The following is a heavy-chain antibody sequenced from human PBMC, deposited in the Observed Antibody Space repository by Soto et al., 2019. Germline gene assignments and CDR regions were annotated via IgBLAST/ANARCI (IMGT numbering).Heavy chain of an antibody. D-gene: IGHD5-12*01. V-gene: IGHV3-23*01. CDR1: GFTFSSFA. J-gene: IGHJ4*02. CDR2: ISGSGGTT. Sequence: EVQLLESGGGLVQPGGSLRLSCAASGFTFSSFAMSWVRQAPGKGLEWVSAISGSGGTTYYADSVKGRFTISRDNSKNTLNLQMNSLRAEDTAVYYCAKQGGGIVATVGYWGLGTLVTVSS. CDR3: AKQGGGIVATVGY.